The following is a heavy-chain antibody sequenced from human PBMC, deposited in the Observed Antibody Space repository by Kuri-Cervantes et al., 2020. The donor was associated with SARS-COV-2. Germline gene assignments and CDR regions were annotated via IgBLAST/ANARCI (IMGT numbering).Heavy chain of an antibody. D-gene: IGHD1-26*01. CDR3: AKGVGATR. V-gene: IGHV3-53*01. CDR1: EFSVSSNY. J-gene: IGHJ4*02. CDR2: LYSGGTT. Sequence: ETLSLTCAASEFSVSSNYMTWVRQAPKKGLEWVSVLYSGGTTYYSDSVRGRFTISRDSSKNTLYLQMNSLRAEDTAVYYCAKGVGATRWGQGTLVTVSS.